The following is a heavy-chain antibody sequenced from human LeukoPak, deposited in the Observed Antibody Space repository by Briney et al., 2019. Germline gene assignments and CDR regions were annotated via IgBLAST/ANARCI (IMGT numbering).Heavy chain of an antibody. CDR1: GFIFSSYA. CDR3: ARTRGGLLDYFDY. Sequence: GGSLRLSCAASGFIFSSYAMHWVRQAPGTGLEWVAVIWSDGSNKYYADSVKGRFTISRDNSKNTLYLQMNSLRAEDTAVYYCARTRGGLLDYFDYWGQGALVTVSS. CDR2: IWSDGSNK. V-gene: IGHV3-33*03. J-gene: IGHJ4*02. D-gene: IGHD3-16*01.